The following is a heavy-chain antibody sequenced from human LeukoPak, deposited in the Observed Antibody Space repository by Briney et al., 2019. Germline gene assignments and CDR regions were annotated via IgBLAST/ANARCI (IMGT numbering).Heavy chain of an antibody. D-gene: IGHD4-17*01. CDR2: INPNSGGT. J-gene: IGHJ4*02. CDR3: ARGLRYYSSLGTFDY. CDR1: GYTFTNYA. Sequence: ASVKVSCKASGYTFTNYAMNWVRQAPGQGLEWMGWINPNSGGTNYAQKFQGWVTMTRDTSISTAYMELSRLRSDDTAVYYCARGLRYYSSLGTFDYWGQGTLVTVSS. V-gene: IGHV1-2*04.